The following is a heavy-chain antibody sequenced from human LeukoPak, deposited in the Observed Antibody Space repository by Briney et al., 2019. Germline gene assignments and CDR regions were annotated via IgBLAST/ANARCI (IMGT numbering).Heavy chain of an antibody. V-gene: IGHV4-59*01. CDR2: IDHTGYT. CDR3: ARDSSNGYYTFDN. CDR1: GWSTSPYA. Sequence: PSETLSLTCTVSGWSTSPYAWNWIRQPPGKGLECIGYIDHTGYTNYNPSLKSRGTISINTSKNHFSLNLSSVTAADTAVYYCARDSSNGYYTFDNWGQGTLVTVSS. D-gene: IGHD3-22*01. J-gene: IGHJ4*02.